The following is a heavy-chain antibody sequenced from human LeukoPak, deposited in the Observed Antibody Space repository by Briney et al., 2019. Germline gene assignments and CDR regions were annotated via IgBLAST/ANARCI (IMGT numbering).Heavy chain of an antibody. Sequence: GASVKVSCKASGYTFTGYYMHWVRQAPGQGLEWMGWINPNSGGTNYAQKFQGRVTMTRDTSISTAYMELSRLRSDDTAVYDCARELILGYCSSTSCYPLDYWGQGTLVTVSS. D-gene: IGHD2-2*01. CDR2: INPNSGGT. CDR1: GYTFTGYY. V-gene: IGHV1-2*02. CDR3: ARELILGYCSSTSCYPLDY. J-gene: IGHJ4*02.